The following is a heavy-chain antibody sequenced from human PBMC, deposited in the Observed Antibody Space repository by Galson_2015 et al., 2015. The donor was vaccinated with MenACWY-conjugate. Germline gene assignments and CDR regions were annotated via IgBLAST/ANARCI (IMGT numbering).Heavy chain of an antibody. CDR1: GGSISSSSYY. Sequence: ETLSLTCTVSGGSISSSSYYWGWIRQPPGKGLEWIGSIYYSGSTYYNPSLKSRVTISVDTSKNQFSLKLSSVTAADTAVYYCAGRYRSSGYSYWGQGTLVTVSS. CDR2: IYYSGST. D-gene: IGHD3-22*01. CDR3: AGRYRSSGYSY. V-gene: IGHV4-39*01. J-gene: IGHJ4*02.